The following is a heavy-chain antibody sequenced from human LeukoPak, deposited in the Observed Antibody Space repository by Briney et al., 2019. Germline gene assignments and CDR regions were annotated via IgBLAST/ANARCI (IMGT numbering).Heavy chain of an antibody. J-gene: IGHJ5*02. D-gene: IGHD1-1*01. CDR3: ARDRLSTGPLDP. V-gene: IGHV4-31*03. CDR1: GGSISSGTHY. Sequence: SEILSLTCTVSGGSISSGTHYWSWIRQHPGKGLEWIGYIHTRVSTYYNPSVNSRFTISIDASNDHTALKESSVNAGDTLVYYGARDRLSTGPLDPWGQGTLVTVSP. CDR2: IHTRVST.